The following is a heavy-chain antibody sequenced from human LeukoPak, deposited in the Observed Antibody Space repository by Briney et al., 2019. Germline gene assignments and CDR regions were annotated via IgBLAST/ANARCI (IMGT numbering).Heavy chain of an antibody. CDR2: ISGSGGST. CDR3: AKDHLDSPYYDIFHYYYYYGMDV. Sequence: PGGSLRLSCAASGFTFSSYAMSWVRQAPGKGLEWVSAISGSGGSTYYADSVKGRFTISRDNSKNTLYLQMNSLRAEDTAVYYCAKDHLDSPYYDIFHYYYYYGMDVWGQGTTVTVSS. CDR1: GFTFSSYA. V-gene: IGHV3-23*01. J-gene: IGHJ6*02. D-gene: IGHD3-9*01.